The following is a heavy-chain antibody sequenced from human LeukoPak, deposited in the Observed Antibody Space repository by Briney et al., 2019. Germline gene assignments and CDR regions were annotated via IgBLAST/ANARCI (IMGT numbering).Heavy chain of an antibody. D-gene: IGHD3-10*01. J-gene: IGHJ5*02. V-gene: IGHV1-46*01. Sequence: ASVKVSCKASGYTLTGYYMHWVRQAPGQGLEWMGIINPSGGSTNYAQKLQDRVTMTRDTSTSTVYMELSSLRSEDTAVYYCARDPRYGSGQTWFDPWGQGTLVTVSS. CDR1: GYTLTGYY. CDR3: ARDPRYGSGQTWFDP. CDR2: INPSGGST.